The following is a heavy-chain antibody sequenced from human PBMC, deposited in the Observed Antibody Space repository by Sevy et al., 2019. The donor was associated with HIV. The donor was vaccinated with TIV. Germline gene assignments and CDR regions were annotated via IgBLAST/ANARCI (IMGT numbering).Heavy chain of an antibody. D-gene: IGHD3-22*01. Sequence: GGSLRLSCAASGFTFSSYAMNWVRQAPGKGLEWVSAISGSGGSGDKTNYADSVKGRFTISRDDSKNSLYLQLNSLRAEDTAIYYCARKYDSSGYFDYWGQRTLVTVSS. CDR2: ISGSGGSGDKT. V-gene: IGHV3-23*01. CDR1: GFTFSSYA. CDR3: ARKYDSSGYFDY. J-gene: IGHJ4*02.